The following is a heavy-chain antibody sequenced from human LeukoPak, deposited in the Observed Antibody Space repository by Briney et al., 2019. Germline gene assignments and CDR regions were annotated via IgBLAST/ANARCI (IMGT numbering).Heavy chain of an antibody. D-gene: IGHD3-3*01. J-gene: IGHJ4*02. CDR3: ARAKNTIFGVVIIPPYFDC. V-gene: IGHV4-34*01. CDR1: GGSFSGYY. Sequence: SETLSLTCAVYGGSFSGYYWSWIGQPPGKGLEWIGEINHSGSTNYNPSLKSRVTISVDTSKNQFSLKLSSVTAADTAVYYCARAKNTIFGVVIIPPYFDCWGQGTLVTVSS. CDR2: INHSGST.